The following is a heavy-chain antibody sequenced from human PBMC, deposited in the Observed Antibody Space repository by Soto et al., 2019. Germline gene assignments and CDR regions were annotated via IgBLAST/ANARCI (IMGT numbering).Heavy chain of an antibody. CDR3: AREDLLLWFGELTPPDY. Sequence: RFQGRVTITRDTSASTAYMELSSLRSEDTAVYYCAREDLLLWFGELTPPDYWGQGTLVTVSS. D-gene: IGHD3-10*01. J-gene: IGHJ4*02. V-gene: IGHV1-3*01.